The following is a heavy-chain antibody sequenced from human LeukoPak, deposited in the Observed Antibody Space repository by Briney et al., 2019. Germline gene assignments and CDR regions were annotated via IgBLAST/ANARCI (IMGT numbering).Heavy chain of an antibody. CDR1: GYRFSNYR. Sequence: GEALKTSCKGSGYRFSNYRIGWVRQIPGKGLELGGIINPGDSDTRYSPSFQGQVTISADRSISTAYLQWSSVKASDSAMYFCARVLRGVSYFYGLDVWGQGTTVTVSS. CDR2: INPGDSDT. V-gene: IGHV5-51*01. CDR3: ARVLRGVSYFYGLDV. J-gene: IGHJ6*02. D-gene: IGHD3-10*01.